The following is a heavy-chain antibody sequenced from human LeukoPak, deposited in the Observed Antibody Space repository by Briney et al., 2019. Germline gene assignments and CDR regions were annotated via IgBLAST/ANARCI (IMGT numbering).Heavy chain of an antibody. CDR1: GYTLTELS. Sequence: ASVKVSCKVSGYTLTELSMHWERQAPGKGLEWMGGFDPEDGETIYAQKFQGRVTMTEDTSTDTAYMELSSLRSEDTAVYYCATDGPRAVAGTNWFDPWGQGTLVTVSS. CDR3: ATDGPRAVAGTNWFDP. V-gene: IGHV1-24*01. D-gene: IGHD6-19*01. CDR2: FDPEDGET. J-gene: IGHJ5*02.